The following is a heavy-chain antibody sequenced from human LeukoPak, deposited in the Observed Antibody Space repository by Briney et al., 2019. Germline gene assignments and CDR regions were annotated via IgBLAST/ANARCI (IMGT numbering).Heavy chain of an antibody. CDR2: IHYSGST. Sequence: PSETLSLTCTVSGGSISSYYWSWIRQPPGKGLEWIGYIHYSGSTNYNPSLKSRVTISVDTSKNQFSLKLTSVTAADTAVYYCARGGTYSFGPWGQGTLVTVSS. V-gene: IGHV4-59*12. D-gene: IGHD5-12*01. CDR3: ARGGTYSFGP. CDR1: GGSISSYY. J-gene: IGHJ4*02.